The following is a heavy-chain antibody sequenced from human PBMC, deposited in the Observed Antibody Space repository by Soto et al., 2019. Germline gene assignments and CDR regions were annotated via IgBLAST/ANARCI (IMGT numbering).Heavy chain of an antibody. CDR3: AREVDYYDSSGPQDY. J-gene: IGHJ4*02. Sequence: GSLRLSCAASGFTFSSYWMSWVRQAPGKGLEWVANIKQDGSEKYYVDSVKGRFTISRDNAKNSLYLQMNSLRAEDTAVYYCAREVDYYDSSGPQDYWGQGTLVTV. V-gene: IGHV3-7*03. D-gene: IGHD3-22*01. CDR1: GFTFSSYW. CDR2: IKQDGSEK.